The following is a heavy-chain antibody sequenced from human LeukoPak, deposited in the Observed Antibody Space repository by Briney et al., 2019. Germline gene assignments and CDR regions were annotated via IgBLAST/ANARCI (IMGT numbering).Heavy chain of an antibody. CDR3: ARLRELLYYFDY. Sequence: SETLSLTCNVSGGSISSYYWSWIRQPPGKGREGIGNIYYSGSTNYNPSLKSRVSISVDTSKNQFSLKLSSVTAADTAVYYCARLRELLYYFDYWGQGTLVTVSS. V-gene: IGHV4-59*08. J-gene: IGHJ4*02. CDR1: GGSISSYY. CDR2: IYYSGST. D-gene: IGHD1-26*01.